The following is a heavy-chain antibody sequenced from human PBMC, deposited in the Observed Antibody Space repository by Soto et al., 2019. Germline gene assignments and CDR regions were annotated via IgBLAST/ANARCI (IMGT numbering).Heavy chain of an antibody. J-gene: IGHJ1*01. CDR3: ARWGTTGGLDV. CDR2: TSYDGSDK. CDR1: GFTFRSYV. V-gene: IGHV3-30*19. Sequence: QVQLVESGGGVVQPGTSLRASCVGSGFTFRSYVIHWVRQPPGKGLEWVALTSYDGSDKYYDDSVRGRFTISRDNSRNTVDLQMDSLRLEDTALYYCARWGTTGGLDVWGQGTLVSVSS. D-gene: IGHD3-16*01.